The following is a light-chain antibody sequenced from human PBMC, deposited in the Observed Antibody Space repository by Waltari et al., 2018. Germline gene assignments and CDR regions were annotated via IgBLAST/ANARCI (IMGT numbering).Light chain of an antibody. J-gene: IGKJ5*01. CDR2: SAS. CDR3: QQAYNTPSIT. Sequence: DIQMTQSPSSLSASVGDRVTITCRASESIGYYLNWYQQRPGQTPDLLIYSASSLQDGVPSRCTGSGSGTVFTLTISSLQPEDSATYYCQQAYNTPSITFGQGTRLEMK. V-gene: IGKV1-39*01. CDR1: ESIGYY.